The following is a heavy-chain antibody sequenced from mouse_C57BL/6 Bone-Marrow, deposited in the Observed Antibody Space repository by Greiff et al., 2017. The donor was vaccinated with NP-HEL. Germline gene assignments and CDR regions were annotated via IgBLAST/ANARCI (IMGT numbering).Heavy chain of an antibody. V-gene: IGHV1-50*01. CDR2: IDPSDSYT. CDR1: GYTFTSYW. Sequence: QVQLQQPGAELVKPGASVKLSCKASGYTFTSYWMQWVKQRPGQGLEWIGEIDPSDSYTNYNQKFKGKATLTVDTSSSTAYMQLSSLTSEDSAVYYCARGGYYPLDWDYFDYWGQGTTLTVSS. D-gene: IGHD2-3*01. CDR3: ARGGYYPLDWDYFDY. J-gene: IGHJ2*01.